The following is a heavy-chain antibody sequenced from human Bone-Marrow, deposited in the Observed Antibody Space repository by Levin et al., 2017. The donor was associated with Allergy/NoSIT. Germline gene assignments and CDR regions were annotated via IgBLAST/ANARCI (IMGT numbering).Heavy chain of an antibody. Sequence: QAGGSLRLSCGASGLAFSDHWMTWVRQAPGKGLEWVANIREDGNEKHYVDSGKGRFTISRDNAKNSLYLQMNSLRVEDTAVYYCAREMRGSGWFLRPFDIWGQGTMVTVSS. D-gene: IGHD6-19*01. J-gene: IGHJ3*02. CDR2: IREDGNEK. CDR3: AREMRGSGWFLRPFDI. CDR1: GLAFSDHW. V-gene: IGHV3-7*01.